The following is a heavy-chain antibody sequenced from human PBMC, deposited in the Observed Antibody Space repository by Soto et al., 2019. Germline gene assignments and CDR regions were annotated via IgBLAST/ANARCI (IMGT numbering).Heavy chain of an antibody. CDR2: IIPMFGTA. V-gene: IGHV1-69*13. J-gene: IGHJ4*02. CDR3: ARSLGVTTLSYPDY. CDR1: GGTFRKYG. Sequence: SVKVSWKASGGTFRKYGMSWVRQAPGQGLEWLGGIIPMFGTATSTQNFQGRLTITADESTSTAYMELSSLTSEDTAVYFCARSLGVTTLSYPDYWGQGTQVTVSS. D-gene: IGHD3-3*01.